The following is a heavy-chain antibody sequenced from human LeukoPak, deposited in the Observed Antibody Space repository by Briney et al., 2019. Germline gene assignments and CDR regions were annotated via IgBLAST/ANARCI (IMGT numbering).Heavy chain of an antibody. Sequence: GGSLRLSCAASGFTFSSYAMSWVRQAPGKGLEWVSVIYSGGSTYYADSVKGRFTISRHNSKNTQYLQMNSLRAEDTAVYYCARWLRLYYFDYWGQGTLVTVSS. CDR1: GFTFSSYA. CDR2: IYSGGST. J-gene: IGHJ4*02. D-gene: IGHD5-12*01. V-gene: IGHV3-53*04. CDR3: ARWLRLYYFDY.